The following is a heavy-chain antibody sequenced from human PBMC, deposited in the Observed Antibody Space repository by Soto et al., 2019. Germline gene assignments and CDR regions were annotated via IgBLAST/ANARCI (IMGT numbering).Heavy chain of an antibody. CDR3: ARDFPALAAAGLR. CDR1: GYTFTSYG. CDR2: ISPIFGTA. J-gene: IGHJ4*02. D-gene: IGHD6-13*01. Sequence: SVKVSCKASGYTFTSYGISWVRQAPGQGLEWMGGISPIFGTANYAQKFQGRVTITADESTSTAYMELSSLRSEDTAVYYCARDFPALAAAGLRWGQGTLVTVSS. V-gene: IGHV1-69*13.